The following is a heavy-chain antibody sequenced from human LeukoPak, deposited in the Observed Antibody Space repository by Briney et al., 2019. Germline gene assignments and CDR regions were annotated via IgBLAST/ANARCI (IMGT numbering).Heavy chain of an antibody. CDR3: ARDGSGYSSGWYYFDY. J-gene: IGHJ4*02. CDR1: GFTFSSYW. CDR2: INSDGSST. D-gene: IGHD6-19*01. Sequence: GGSLRLSCAASGFTFSSYWMHWVRQAPGKGLVWVSRINSDGSSTNYADSVKGRFTISRDNAKNTLCLQMNSLRAEDTAVYYCARDGSGYSSGWYYFDYWGQGTLVTVSS. V-gene: IGHV3-74*01.